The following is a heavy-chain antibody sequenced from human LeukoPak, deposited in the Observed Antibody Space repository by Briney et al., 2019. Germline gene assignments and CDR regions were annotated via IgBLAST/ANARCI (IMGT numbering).Heavy chain of an antibody. D-gene: IGHD3-10*01. Sequence: KSSETLSLTCTVSGDSISSETYHWGWIRQPPGQGLQWIGSIYYAGSTYYNPSLKSRVSISVDTSKDQFSLKLFPVTAADTAVYYRARSGWPMGGFDPWGQGILVTVSS. CDR2: IYYAGST. CDR3: ARSGWPMGGFDP. J-gene: IGHJ5*02. V-gene: IGHV4-39*01. CDR1: GDSISSETYH.